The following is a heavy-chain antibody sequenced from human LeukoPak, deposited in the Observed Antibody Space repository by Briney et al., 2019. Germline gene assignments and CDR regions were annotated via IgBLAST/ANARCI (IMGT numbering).Heavy chain of an antibody. CDR1: GVIFCDFY. CDR3: VRDPEYSDK. CDR2: ITSSGDSI. Sequence: GGSLRLSCVDSGVIFCDFYMNWIRQAPGKGLEWISFITSSGDSIYYADSVKGRFTVFRDNAKNSLYLQMNSLRAEDTAVYFCVRDPEYSDKWGQGTLVSVSS. D-gene: IGHD1-1*01. V-gene: IGHV3-11*01. J-gene: IGHJ4*02.